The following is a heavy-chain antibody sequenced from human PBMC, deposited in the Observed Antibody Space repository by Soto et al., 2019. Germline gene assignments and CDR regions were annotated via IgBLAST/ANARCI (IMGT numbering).Heavy chain of an antibody. CDR2: INYNSGSV. CDR3: AKAISLRGWVYLVVEY. Sequence: EVQLVESGGGWVQPGRSLRLSCAASGFTFDVYAMHWVRQAPGKGLEWVSGINYNSGSVGYADSVKGRFTISRDNAKNSLHLQMNSLIAEDTAAYYCAKAISLRGWVYLVVEYWGQGTLVTVSP. J-gene: IGHJ4*02. V-gene: IGHV3-9*01. CDR1: GFTFDVYA. D-gene: IGHD6-13*01.